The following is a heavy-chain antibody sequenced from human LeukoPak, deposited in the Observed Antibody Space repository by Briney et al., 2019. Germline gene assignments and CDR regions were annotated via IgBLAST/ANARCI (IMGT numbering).Heavy chain of an antibody. V-gene: IGHV1-69*05. CDR1: GGTFSSYA. Sequence: SVKVSCKASGGTFSSYAISWVRQAHGQGLEWMGGIIPIFGTANYAQKFQGRVTITTDESTSTAYMELSSLRSEDTAVYYCARAPRWIQLWYYFDYWGQGTLVTVSS. CDR2: IIPIFGTA. D-gene: IGHD5-18*01. CDR3: ARAPRWIQLWYYFDY. J-gene: IGHJ4*02.